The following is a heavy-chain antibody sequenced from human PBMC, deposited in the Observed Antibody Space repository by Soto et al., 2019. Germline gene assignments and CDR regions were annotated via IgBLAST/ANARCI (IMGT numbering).Heavy chain of an antibody. D-gene: IGHD6-13*01. CDR3: ARVHSTGYSSSWYFKNSRQKPYYFDY. J-gene: IGHJ4*02. Sequence: PGGSLRLSCAASGFTFSSYWMSWVRQAPGKGLEWVANIKQDGSEKYYVDSVKGRFTISRDNAKNSLYLQMNSLRAEDTAVYYCARVHSTGYSSSWYFKNSRQKPYYFDYWGQGTLVTVSS. V-gene: IGHV3-7*01. CDR1: GFTFSSYW. CDR2: IKQDGSEK.